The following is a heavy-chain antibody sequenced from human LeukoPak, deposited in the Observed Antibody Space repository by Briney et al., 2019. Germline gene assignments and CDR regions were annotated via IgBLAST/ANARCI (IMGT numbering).Heavy chain of an antibody. D-gene: IGHD1-1*01. Sequence: GGSLRLSCSASRLQFSSFWMHWVRHAPGKGLVWVSRINLDGRSTTYADSVKGRFTISRDNAKNTLYLQMNSLRDEDTGIYYCARDERGNWNDTPRYWGQGTLVTVSS. CDR3: ARDERGNWNDTPRY. V-gene: IGHV3-74*01. CDR2: INLDGRST. J-gene: IGHJ4*02. CDR1: RLQFSSFW.